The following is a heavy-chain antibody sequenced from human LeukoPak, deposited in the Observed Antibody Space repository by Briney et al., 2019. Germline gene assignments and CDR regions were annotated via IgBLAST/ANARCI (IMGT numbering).Heavy chain of an antibody. D-gene: IGHD3-22*01. J-gene: IGHJ5*02. Sequence: SETLSLTCTVSGGSISSYYWSWIRQPAGKGLEWIGRIYTSGSTNYNPSLKSRVTMSVDTSKNQFSLKLSSVTAADTAVYYCARHYYDSSGYPYQGFDPRGQGTLVTVSS. V-gene: IGHV4-4*07. CDR3: ARHYYDSSGYPYQGFDP. CDR1: GGSISSYY. CDR2: IYTSGST.